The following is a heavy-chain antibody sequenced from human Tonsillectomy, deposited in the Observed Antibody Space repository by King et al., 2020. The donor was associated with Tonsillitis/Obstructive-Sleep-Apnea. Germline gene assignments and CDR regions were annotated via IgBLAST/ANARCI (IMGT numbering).Heavy chain of an antibody. CDR1: GFTFSIYA. CDR2: ISASGGST. V-gene: IGHV3-23*04. D-gene: IGHD3-22*01. J-gene: IGHJ6*03. CDR3: AKESDISGYYPSNYYYMDV. Sequence: VQLVESGGGLVQPGGSLRLSCAASGFTFSIYAMTWVRRAPGKGLEWVSVISASGGSTYYADSVKGRFTISRDNSKNTLYLQMNSLRAEDTAVYYCAKESDISGYYPSNYYYMDVWGKGTTVTVSS.